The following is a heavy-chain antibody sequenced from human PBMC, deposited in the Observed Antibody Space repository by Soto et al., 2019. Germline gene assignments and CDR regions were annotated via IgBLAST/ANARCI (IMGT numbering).Heavy chain of an antibody. CDR1: GYSFTTYW. Sequence: GASLKISCKGSGYSFTTYWFGWVRQMPGKGLEWMGIIYPADSDTRYSPSFQGQVTISADKSISTAYLQWSSLKASDTAMYYCGLGSYLDYFESWGQGALVTVSS. CDR3: GLGSYLDYFES. J-gene: IGHJ4*02. CDR2: IYPADSDT. D-gene: IGHD1-26*01. V-gene: IGHV5-51*01.